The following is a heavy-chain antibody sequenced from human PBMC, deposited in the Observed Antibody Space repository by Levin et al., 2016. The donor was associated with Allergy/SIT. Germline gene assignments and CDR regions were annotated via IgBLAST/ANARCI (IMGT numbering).Heavy chain of an antibody. J-gene: IGHJ6*02. Sequence: GESLKISCAASGFIFSSYNMHWVRQAPGKGLEWVSSITTSDNKYYADSVKGRFSISRDNAKNSLWLQMSSLRGDDTAVYYCARGAVPFWYHYGMDVWGQGTTVTVSS. D-gene: IGHD4-17*01. CDR1: GFIFSSYN. CDR2: ITTSDNK. CDR3: ARGAVPFWYHYGMDV. V-gene: IGHV3-69-1*01.